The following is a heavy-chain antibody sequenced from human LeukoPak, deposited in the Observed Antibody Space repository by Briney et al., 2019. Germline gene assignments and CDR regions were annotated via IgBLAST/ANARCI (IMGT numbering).Heavy chain of an antibody. V-gene: IGHV3-30*02. CDR2: IRYDGSSK. CDR3: ARETYYGSGSYSDFALDY. Sequence: GGSLRLSCAASGFTFSNYAMHWVRQAPGKGLEWLAYIRYDGSSKYYADSVKGRFTISRDNSKNTLYLQMNSLRAEDTAVYYCARETYYGSGSYSDFALDYWGQGTLVTVSS. D-gene: IGHD3-10*01. CDR1: GFTFSNYA. J-gene: IGHJ4*02.